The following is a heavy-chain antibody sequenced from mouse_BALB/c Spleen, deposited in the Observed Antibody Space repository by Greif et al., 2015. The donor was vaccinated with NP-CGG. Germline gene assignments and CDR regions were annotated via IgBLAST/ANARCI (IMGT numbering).Heavy chain of an antibody. Sequence: VQLQQSGPELVKPGASVRMSCKASGYTFTSYVMHWVKQKPGQGLEWIGYINPYNDGTKYNEKFKGKATLTSDKSSSTAYMELSSLTSEDSAVYYCARREGYYGSIPMDYWGQGTSVTVSS. CDR1: GYTFTSYV. CDR3: ARREGYYGSIPMDY. J-gene: IGHJ4*01. CDR2: INPYNDGT. V-gene: IGHV1-14*01. D-gene: IGHD1-1*01.